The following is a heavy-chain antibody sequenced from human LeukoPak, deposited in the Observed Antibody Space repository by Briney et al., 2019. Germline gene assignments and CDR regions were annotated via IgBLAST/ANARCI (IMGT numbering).Heavy chain of an antibody. J-gene: IGHJ4*02. CDR3: ARICSSTDCLIPD. Sequence: GGSLRLSCAASGLTFSSHWMHWVRQAPGKRLVWVSRITNDGSSTTYADSVKGRFTISRDNAKNTVYLQINSLRDEDTAVYYCARICSSTDCLIPDWGQGTLVTVSS. CDR1: GLTFSSHW. CDR2: ITNDGSST. V-gene: IGHV3-74*01. D-gene: IGHD2-2*01.